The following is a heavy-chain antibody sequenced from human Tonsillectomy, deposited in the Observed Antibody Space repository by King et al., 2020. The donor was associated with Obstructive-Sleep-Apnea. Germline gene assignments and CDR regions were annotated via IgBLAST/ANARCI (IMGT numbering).Heavy chain of an antibody. J-gene: IGHJ4*02. CDR3: AKGETYSSSWYVY. CDR2: ISGSGGST. D-gene: IGHD6-13*01. V-gene: IGHV3-23*04. CDR1: GFTFSSYA. Sequence: QLVESGGGLVQPGGSLRLSCAASGFTFSSYAMSWVRQAPGKGLEWVSAISGSGGSTYYSDSLKGRFTTSRDNSKNTLYLQMNSLRAEDTAVYYCAKGETYSSSWYVYWGQGTLVTVSS.